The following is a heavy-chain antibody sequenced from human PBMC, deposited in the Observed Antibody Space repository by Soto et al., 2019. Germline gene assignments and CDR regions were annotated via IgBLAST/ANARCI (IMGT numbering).Heavy chain of an antibody. CDR3: ARGFFYFFWRGYPNYYYYYMDF. CDR2: ISSNGGST. Sequence: PVGSLRLSCAASGFTCSSYAMHWVRQAPGKGLEYVSAISSNGGSTYYANSVKGRFTISRDNSKNTLYLQMGSLRAEDMAVYYCARGFFYFFWRGYPNYYYYYMDFWGKGTTVTVSS. V-gene: IGHV3-64*01. CDR1: GFTCSSYA. J-gene: IGHJ6*03. D-gene: IGHD3-3*01.